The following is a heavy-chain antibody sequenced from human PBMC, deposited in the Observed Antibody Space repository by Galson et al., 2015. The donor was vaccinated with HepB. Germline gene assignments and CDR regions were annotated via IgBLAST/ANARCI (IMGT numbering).Heavy chain of an antibody. CDR3: AKPTYYYDSSGYYPGPLPYYFDY. V-gene: IGHV3-30*18. CDR1: GFTFSSYG. CDR2: ISYDGSNK. D-gene: IGHD3-22*01. Sequence: SLRLSCAASGFTFSSYGMHWVRQAPGKGLEWVAVISYDGSNKYYADSVKGRFTISRDNSKNTLYLQMNSLRAEDTAVYYCAKPTYYYDSSGYYPGPLPYYFDYWGQGTLVTVSS. J-gene: IGHJ4*02.